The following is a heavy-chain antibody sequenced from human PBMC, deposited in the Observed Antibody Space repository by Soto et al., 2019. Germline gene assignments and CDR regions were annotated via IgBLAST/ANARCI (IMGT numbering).Heavy chain of an antibody. J-gene: IGHJ4*02. V-gene: IGHV1-18*01. D-gene: IGHD3-16*01. CDR3: ARAWATDGAFDY. CDR1: GYTFTSYG. Sequence: QVQLVQSGAEVKKPGASVKVSCKASGYTFTSYGISWVRQAPGQGLEWMGWISAYNGNKNYAQKLQGRGTMTTDPSTSKAYKELRSLTSDDTAVYYCARAWATDGAFDYWGQGTLVTGSS. CDR2: ISAYNGNK.